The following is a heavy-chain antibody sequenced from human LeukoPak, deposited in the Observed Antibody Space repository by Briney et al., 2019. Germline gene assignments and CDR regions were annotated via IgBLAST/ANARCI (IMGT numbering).Heavy chain of an antibody. D-gene: IGHD3-22*01. V-gene: IGHV3-23*01. CDR3: AKELSSMITNNDAFDI. J-gene: IGHJ3*02. CDR1: GFTFSNSP. Sequence: EPGGSLRLSCAASGFTFSNSPMNWVRQAPGKGLEWVSTISGSGDVIYSTDYAKGRFTISRDNSKNTLYLLMNSLRAEDTAVYYCAKELSSMITNNDAFDIWGQGTMVTVSS. CDR2: ISGSGDVI.